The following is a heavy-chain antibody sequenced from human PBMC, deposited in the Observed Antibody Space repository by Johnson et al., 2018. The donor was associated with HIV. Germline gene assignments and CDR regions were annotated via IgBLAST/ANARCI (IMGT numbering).Heavy chain of an antibody. CDR3: ARDWDYAHAFDI. CDR1: GFSFSTYW. D-gene: IGHD4-17*01. V-gene: IGHV3-7*01. Sequence: VQLVESGGNLVQPGGSLRLSCAASGFSFSTYWMSWVRQAPGKGLEWVANINQDGFEQYHVDSVKGRFTISRDNSKNTVFLQMNSLRTDDTAVYYCARDWDYAHAFDIWGQGTMVTVSS. CDR2: INQDGFEQ. J-gene: IGHJ3*02.